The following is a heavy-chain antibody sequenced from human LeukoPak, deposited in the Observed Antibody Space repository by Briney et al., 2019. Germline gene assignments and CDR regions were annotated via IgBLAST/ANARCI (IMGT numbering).Heavy chain of an antibody. CDR3: ALLAVASDFDY. V-gene: IGHV3-48*03. CDR2: ISSGATTM. D-gene: IGHD6-19*01. Sequence: PGGSLRLSCAASGFMFSSFEMYCVRQAPGKGLEWVAYISSGATTMYYADSVKGRFTISRDDAKNSLFLHMNSLRAEDTDVYYCALLAVASDFDYWGQGTLVTVSS. J-gene: IGHJ4*02. CDR1: GFMFSSFE.